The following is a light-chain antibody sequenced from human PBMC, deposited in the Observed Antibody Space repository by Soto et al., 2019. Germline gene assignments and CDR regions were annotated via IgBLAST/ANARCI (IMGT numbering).Light chain of an antibody. Sequence: QSALTQPASVSGSPGQSITISCTGTSSDVGGYNYVSWYQQHPGKAPKLIIYDVSDRPSGVSNRFSGSKSGNTASLTISGLQAEDEADYFCSSYTSSSTPYVFATGTKVTVL. V-gene: IGLV2-14*01. J-gene: IGLJ1*01. CDR3: SSYTSSSTPYV. CDR2: DVS. CDR1: SSDVGGYNY.